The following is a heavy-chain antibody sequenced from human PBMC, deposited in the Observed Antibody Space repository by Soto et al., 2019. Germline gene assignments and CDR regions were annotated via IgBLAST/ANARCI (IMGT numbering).Heavy chain of an antibody. CDR1: GLTFSNYW. J-gene: IGHJ4*02. Sequence: EVQLVESGGGLVQPGGSLRLSCAVSGLTFSNYWMNWVRQAPGKGLVWVSRINSDGSSTDYADSVKGRFTISRDNARNTLYLEMHRLRAEDTALDYCGRGGRIVAAASVDWGQGTLVTVSS. CDR3: GRGGRIVAAASVD. CDR2: INSDGSST. D-gene: IGHD6-25*01. V-gene: IGHV3-74*01.